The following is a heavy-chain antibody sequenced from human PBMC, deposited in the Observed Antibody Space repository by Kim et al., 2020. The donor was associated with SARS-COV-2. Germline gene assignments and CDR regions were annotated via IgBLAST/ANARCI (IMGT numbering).Heavy chain of an antibody. Sequence: RPYYHPSLKGRVTISVDTSKTQFSLKLSSVTAADTAVYYCAVHSYGYFDYWGQGTLVTVSS. CDR3: AVHSYGYFDY. V-gene: IGHV4-39*01. D-gene: IGHD5-18*01. CDR2: RP. J-gene: IGHJ4*02.